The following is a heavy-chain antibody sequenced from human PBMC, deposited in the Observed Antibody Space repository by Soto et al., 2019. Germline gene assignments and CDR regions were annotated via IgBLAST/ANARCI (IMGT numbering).Heavy chain of an antibody. V-gene: IGHV3-30*04. D-gene: IGHD5-18*01. CDR3: AKGGRDTALSPWFDP. Sequence: GGSLRLSCAASGFTFSSHAMHWVRQTPGKGLEWVAIISSDGSDKTYADSVKGRFTLSRDSSNNAVYLQMDSLTSDDAAVYYCAKGGRDTALSPWFDPWGQGTLVTVSS. J-gene: IGHJ5*02. CDR2: ISSDGSDK. CDR1: GFTFSSHA.